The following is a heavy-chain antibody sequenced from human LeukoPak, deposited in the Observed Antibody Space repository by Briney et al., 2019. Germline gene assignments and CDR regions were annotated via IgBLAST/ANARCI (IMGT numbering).Heavy chain of an antibody. CDR2: IFYSGST. V-gene: IGHV4-59*12. CDR1: GDTFGRYW. CDR3: AKSNGYGLIDI. Sequence: PGGSLRLSCAASGDTFGRYWMSWVRQAPGKALEWIGNIFYSGSTYYSPSLKSRVTISLDTSRNQFSLKLNSVTAADTAVYYCAKSNGYGLIDIWGQGTMVTVSS. J-gene: IGHJ3*02. D-gene: IGHD3-10*01.